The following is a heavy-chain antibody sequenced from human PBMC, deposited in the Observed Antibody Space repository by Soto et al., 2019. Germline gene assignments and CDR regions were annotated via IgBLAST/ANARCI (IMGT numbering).Heavy chain of an antibody. J-gene: IGHJ6*02. CDR3: ARQGFGPLHGLVDV. D-gene: IGHD3-10*01. Sequence: QVQLQESGPGLVKPSETLSLSCTVSGGSISSYYWSWFRQSPGKRMEWIGYVHHSWGSSYNPSLQNRVAISLDTSKSQFSLMVTSVTATDTAVYYCARQGFGPLHGLVDVWGQGTTVTVSS. V-gene: IGHV4-59*08. CDR1: GGSISSYY. CDR2: VHHSWGS.